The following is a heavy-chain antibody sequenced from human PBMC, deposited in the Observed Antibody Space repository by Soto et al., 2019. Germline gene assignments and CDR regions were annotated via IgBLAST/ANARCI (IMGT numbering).Heavy chain of an antibody. Sequence: ASVKVSCKASGYTFTSYAMHWVRQAPGQRLKRMRKINAGNGSIIYAQKFQGRVTMTRDTFTSTAYMELSSLRSEDTAVYYCATPIAVAGYDAFDIWSQGTMVTVSS. D-gene: IGHD6-19*01. V-gene: IGHV1-3*01. CDR3: ATPIAVAGYDAFDI. J-gene: IGHJ3*02. CDR1: GYTFTSYA. CDR2: INAGNGSI.